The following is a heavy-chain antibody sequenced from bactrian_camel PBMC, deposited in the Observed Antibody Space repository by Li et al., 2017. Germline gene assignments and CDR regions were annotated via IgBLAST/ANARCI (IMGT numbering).Heavy chain of an antibody. J-gene: IGHJ4*01. D-gene: IGHD6*01. Sequence: VQLVESGGGLVQPGGSLRLSCAASGFAFSNYAMTWVRQAPGKEVEWVSGINSDGTTSYADSVKGRFTVSQDNGKKTLYLQMSSLTAEDTAVYYCATDSSSWRLHHWGQGTQVTVS. CDR1: GFAFSNYA. V-gene: IGHV3S42*01. CDR3: ATDSSSWRLHH. CDR2: INSDGTT.